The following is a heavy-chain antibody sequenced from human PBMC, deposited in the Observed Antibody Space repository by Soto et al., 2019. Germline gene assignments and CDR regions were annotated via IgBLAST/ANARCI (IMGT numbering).Heavy chain of an antibody. Sequence: GESLKISCRGSGYSFINHWIGWVRQMPGKGLEWMGIIYPGDSDTRYSPSFQGQVTISADKSISTAYLQWNNLKASDTAIYYCARHGVAAAGLLDYDYGVDVWGQGTTVTVSS. D-gene: IGHD6-13*01. CDR2: IYPGDSDT. CDR1: GYSFINHW. J-gene: IGHJ6*02. CDR3: ARHGVAAAGLLDYDYGVDV. V-gene: IGHV5-51*01.